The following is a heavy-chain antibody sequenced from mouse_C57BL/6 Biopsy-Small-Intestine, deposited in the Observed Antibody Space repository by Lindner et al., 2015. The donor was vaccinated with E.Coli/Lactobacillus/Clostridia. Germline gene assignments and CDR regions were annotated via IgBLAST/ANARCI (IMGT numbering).Heavy chain of an antibody. CDR1: GYTFTNYE. J-gene: IGHJ4*01. CDR2: MHPNSGQA. V-gene: IGHV1S29*02. D-gene: IGHD1-1*01. Sequence: SVKVSCKTSGYTFTNYELGWVRQAAGQGLEWMGWMHPNSGQAGYAQKFQGRFTMTRDTSTSTAYMELNSLRSEDTAVYYCARNDYGATVKTPNDNWGQGTLVTVTS. CDR3: ARNDYGATVKTPNDN.